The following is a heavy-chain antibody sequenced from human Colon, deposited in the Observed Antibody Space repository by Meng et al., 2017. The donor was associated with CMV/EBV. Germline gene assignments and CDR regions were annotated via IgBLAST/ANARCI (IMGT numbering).Heavy chain of an antibody. D-gene: IGHD1-26*01. CDR2: INNDGSTT. V-gene: IGHV3-74*01. CDR3: ARAPPYSVSPPDY. J-gene: IGHJ4*02. Sequence: GESLKISCAVSGFTFSNFWMHWVRQGPGQGLVWLSRINNDGSTTTYADSVTGRFNMSRDNAKNTVYLQMHSLSAEDTGVYYCARAPPYSVSPPDYWGQGTLVTVSS. CDR1: GFTFSNFW.